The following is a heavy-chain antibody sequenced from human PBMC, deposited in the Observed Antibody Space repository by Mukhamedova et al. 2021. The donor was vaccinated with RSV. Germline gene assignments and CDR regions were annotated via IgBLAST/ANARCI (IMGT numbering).Heavy chain of an antibody. J-gene: IGHJ5*02. CDR2: GK. CDR3: ARAIGGSESS. D-gene: IGHD3-10*01. V-gene: IGHV3-7*01. Sequence: GKYYMESVRGRFTISRDNTKNSVYLQMNSLRVEDTAVYYCARAIGGSESSWGQGTLVTVSS.